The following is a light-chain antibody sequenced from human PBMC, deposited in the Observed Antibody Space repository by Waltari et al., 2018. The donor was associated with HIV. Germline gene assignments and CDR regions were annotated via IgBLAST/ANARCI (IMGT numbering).Light chain of an antibody. J-gene: IGKJ1*01. Sequence: DIQKIQSPSTPSAPVGARVTISCRASHGVSSWLAWYQQKPGRVPNVLIYKASTLAIGVPSRFSGSGSGTNFTLTISSLQSEDVATYYCQQYNSYSRAFGQGTKVEIK. V-gene: IGKV1-5*03. CDR2: KAS. CDR1: HGVSSW. CDR3: QQYNSYSRA.